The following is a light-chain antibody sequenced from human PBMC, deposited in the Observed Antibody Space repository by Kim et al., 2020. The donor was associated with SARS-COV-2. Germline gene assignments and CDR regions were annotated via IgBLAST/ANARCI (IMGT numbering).Light chain of an antibody. V-gene: IGLV2-14*01. CDR3: SSYTSSSTVV. Sequence: QSALTQPASVSGSPGQSITISCTGTSSDVGGYNYVSWYQQHPGKAPKLMIYDVTKRPSGVSSRFSGSKSGNTASLTISGLQAEDEGDYYCSSYTSSSTVVFGGGTQLTVL. CDR2: DVT. CDR1: SSDVGGYNY. J-gene: IGLJ2*01.